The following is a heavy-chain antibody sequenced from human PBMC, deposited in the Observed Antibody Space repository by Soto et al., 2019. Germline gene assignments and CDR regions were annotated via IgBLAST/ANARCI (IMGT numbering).Heavy chain of an antibody. CDR2: IIPIFGTA. CDR1: GGTFSSYA. CDR3: ARGRGYYYDSSGYYYAFDY. Sequence: SVKVSCKASGGTFSSYAISWVRQAPGQGLEWMGGIIPIFGTANYAQKFQGRVTITADESTSTAYMELSSLRSEDTAVYYCARGRGYYYDSSGYYYAFDYWGQGTLVTVSS. D-gene: IGHD3-22*01. V-gene: IGHV1-69*13. J-gene: IGHJ4*02.